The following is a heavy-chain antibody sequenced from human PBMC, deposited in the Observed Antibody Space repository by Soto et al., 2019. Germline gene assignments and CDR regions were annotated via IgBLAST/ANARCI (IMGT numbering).Heavy chain of an antibody. J-gene: IGHJ4*02. CDR2: TYYRSKWYN. Sequence: TLSLTCAISGDSVSSNSAAWNWIRQSPSRGLEWLGRTYYRSKWYNDYAVSVKSRITINPDTSKNQFSLQLSSVTPEDTAVYYCASSPNDLAVAGFDYWGQGTLVTVSS. V-gene: IGHV6-1*01. CDR3: ASSPNDLAVAGFDY. D-gene: IGHD6-19*01. CDR1: GDSVSSNSAA.